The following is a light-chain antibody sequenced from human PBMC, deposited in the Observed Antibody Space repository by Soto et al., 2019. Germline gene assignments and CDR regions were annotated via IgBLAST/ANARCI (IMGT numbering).Light chain of an antibody. V-gene: IGLV1-40*01. J-gene: IGLJ1*01. Sequence: QSVLTQPPSISGAPGQRVTISCTGSSSNIGAGSDVHWYHQLPGTAPKLLIYGNTNRPSGVPDRFSGSKSGNTASLTVSGLQAEDEADYYCLSYAGTAYVFGTGTKVTVL. CDR3: LSYAGTAYV. CDR2: GNT. CDR1: SSNIGAGSD.